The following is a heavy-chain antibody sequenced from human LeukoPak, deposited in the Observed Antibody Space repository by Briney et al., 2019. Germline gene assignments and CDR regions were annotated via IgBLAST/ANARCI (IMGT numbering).Heavy chain of an antibody. D-gene: IGHD3-10*01. CDR1: GGTYSSYA. Sequence: SVPDSFQASGGTYSSYAISWVRQAPGQGLEWMGGIIPIFGTANYAQKFQGRVTITADESTSTAYMELSSLRSEDTAVYYCAKGDMGRGLDYWGQGTLVTVSS. CDR3: AKGDMGRGLDY. J-gene: IGHJ4*02. CDR2: IIPIFGTA. V-gene: IGHV1-69*13.